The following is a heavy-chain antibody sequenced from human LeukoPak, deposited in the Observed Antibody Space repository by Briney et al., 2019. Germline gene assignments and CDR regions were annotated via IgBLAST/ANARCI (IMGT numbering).Heavy chain of an antibody. D-gene: IGHD5-24*01. Sequence: ASVKVSCKASGYTFTSYGISWVRQAPGQGREWMVWISAYNGNTNYAQKLQGRVTMTTDTTTSTAYMEVRRLRSDDTAVYYCARKMATTGETDYWGQGTLVTVSS. V-gene: IGHV1-18*01. CDR3: ARKMATTGETDY. J-gene: IGHJ4*02. CDR1: GYTFTSYG. CDR2: ISAYNGNT.